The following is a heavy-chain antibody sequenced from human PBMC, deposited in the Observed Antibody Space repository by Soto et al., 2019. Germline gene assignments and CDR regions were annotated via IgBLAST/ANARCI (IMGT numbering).Heavy chain of an antibody. Sequence: SGPTLVNPTETLTLTCTVSGFSLSNARMGVSWIRQPPGKALEWLAHIFSNDEKSYSTSLKIRLTISNDTAKNQVVLTMTNMDPVDTASYYCARRMISSNYDFWSGYYPSPRLFEYCGQGTLVTACS. D-gene: IGHD3-3*01. J-gene: IGHJ4*02. CDR2: IFSNDEK. V-gene: IGHV2-26*01. CDR1: GFSLSNARMG. CDR3: ARRMISSNYDFWSGYYPSPRLFEY.